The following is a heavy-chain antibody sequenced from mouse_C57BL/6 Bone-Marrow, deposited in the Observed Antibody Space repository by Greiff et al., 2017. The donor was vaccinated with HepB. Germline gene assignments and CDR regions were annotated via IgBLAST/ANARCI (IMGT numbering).Heavy chain of an antibody. CDR2: INPGSGGT. Sequence: VQLQQSGAELVRPGTSVKVSCKASGYAFTNYLIEWVKQRPGQGLEWIGVINPGSGGTNYNEKFKGKATLTADKSSSTAYMQLSSLTSEDSAVYFCARGQNYWYFDVWGTGTTVTVSS. CDR3: ARGQNYWYFDV. J-gene: IGHJ1*03. V-gene: IGHV1-54*01. CDR1: GYAFTNYL.